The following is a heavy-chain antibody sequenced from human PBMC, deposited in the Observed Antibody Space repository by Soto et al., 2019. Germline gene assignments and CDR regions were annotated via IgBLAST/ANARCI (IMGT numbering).Heavy chain of an antibody. Sequence: EVQLVESGGGLVQPGGSLRLSCAVSGYTCSEYDMHWFRQATGKSLEWVSVIGPTGDTHYPGSVKGRFTIFREDAKNSLYLQMNSLRAGDTDVYYCARGARDDYGDYYYYMDVWGKGTTVTVSS. V-gene: IGHV3-13*01. D-gene: IGHD4-17*01. CDR1: GYTCSEYD. CDR2: IGPTGDT. CDR3: ARGARDDYGDYYYYMDV. J-gene: IGHJ6*03.